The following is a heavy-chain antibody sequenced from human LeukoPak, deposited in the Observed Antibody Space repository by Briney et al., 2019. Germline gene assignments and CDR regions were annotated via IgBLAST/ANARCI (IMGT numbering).Heavy chain of an antibody. Sequence: TETLSLTCTVSGGSISSSSYYWGWIRQPPGKGLEWIGSIYYSGSTYYNPSLKSRVTISVDTSKNQFSLKLSSVTAADTAVYYCARVNSGYLRSYFDYWGQGTLVTVSS. CDR3: ARVNSGYLRSYFDY. CDR2: IYYSGST. CDR1: GGSISSSSYY. V-gene: IGHV4-39*07. J-gene: IGHJ4*02. D-gene: IGHD5-12*01.